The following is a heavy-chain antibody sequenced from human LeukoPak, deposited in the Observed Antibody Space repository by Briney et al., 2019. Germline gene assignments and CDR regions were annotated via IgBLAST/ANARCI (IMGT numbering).Heavy chain of an antibody. D-gene: IGHD3-10*01. CDR3: AINMVRGYFQH. CDR2: INPNSGGT. J-gene: IGHJ1*01. V-gene: IGHV1-2*02. Sequence: ASVKVSCKASGGTFSSYAISWVRQAPGQGLEWMGWINPNSGGTNYAQKFQGRVTMTRDTSISTAYMELSRLRSDDTAVYYCAINMVRGYFQHWGQGTLVTVSS. CDR1: GGTFSSYA.